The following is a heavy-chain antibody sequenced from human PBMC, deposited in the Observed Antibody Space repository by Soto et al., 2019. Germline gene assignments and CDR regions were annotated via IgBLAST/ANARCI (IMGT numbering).Heavy chain of an antibody. V-gene: IGHV3-9*01. Sequence: EVQLVESGGGLVQPGRSLRLSCAASGITFDEFAMHWVRQAPGKGLEWVSGINWNSGSIGYADSVKGRFTISRDNAKNSLYLQMNSLRPEDTAFYYCAKDKGSGSGSSSLLDYWGQGTLVTVSS. CDR2: INWNSGSI. D-gene: IGHD1-26*01. J-gene: IGHJ4*02. CDR3: AKDKGSGSGSSSLLDY. CDR1: GITFDEFA.